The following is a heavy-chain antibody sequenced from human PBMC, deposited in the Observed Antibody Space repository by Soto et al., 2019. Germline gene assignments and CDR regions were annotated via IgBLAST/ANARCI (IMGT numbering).Heavy chain of an antibody. CDR2: IYYSGST. CDR3: ARGVTVFGLVSRFWFDP. CDR1: GGSISSYY. V-gene: IGHV4-59*08. D-gene: IGHD3-3*01. Sequence: SETLSLTCTVSGGSISSYYWSWIRQPPGKGLEWIGYIYYSGSTNCNPSLKSRVVISIDTSRNQFSLRLNSLTAADRAVYFCARGVTVFGLVSRFWFDPWGQGTVVTVSS. J-gene: IGHJ5*02.